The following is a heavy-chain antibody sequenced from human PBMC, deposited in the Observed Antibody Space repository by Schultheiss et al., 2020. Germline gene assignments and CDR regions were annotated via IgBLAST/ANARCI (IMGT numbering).Heavy chain of an antibody. CDR3: ARDGYRRWGLGY. J-gene: IGHJ4*02. D-gene: IGHD5-12*01. Sequence: ASVKVSCRASGYTFTNYGISWVRQAPGQGLEWMGIINPSGGSTSYAQKFQGRVTMTRDTSTSTVYMELSSLRSEDTAVYYCARDGYRRWGLGYWGQGTLVTVSS. V-gene: IGHV1-46*03. CDR1: GYTFTNYG. CDR2: INPSGGST.